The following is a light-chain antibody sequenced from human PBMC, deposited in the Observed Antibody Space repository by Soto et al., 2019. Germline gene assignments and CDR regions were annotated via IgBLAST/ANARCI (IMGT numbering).Light chain of an antibody. Sequence: QSARAQPASVSGSPGQSITISCTGTSSDVGGYNYVSWYQQHPGKAPKLMIYDVSNRPSGVSNRFSGSKSGNTASLTISGLQAEDEADYYCSSYTSSSTLLYVFGTGTRSPS. J-gene: IGLJ1*01. CDR1: SSDVGGYNY. CDR2: DVS. V-gene: IGLV2-14*01. CDR3: SSYTSSSTLLYV.